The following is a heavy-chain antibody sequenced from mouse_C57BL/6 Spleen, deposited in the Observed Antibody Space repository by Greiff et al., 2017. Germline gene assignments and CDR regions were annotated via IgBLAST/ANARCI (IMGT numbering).Heavy chain of an antibody. CDR1: GFNIKNTY. CDR2: IDPANGNT. V-gene: IGHV14-3*01. Sequence: VQLQHSVAELVRPGASVKLSCTASGFNIKNTYMHWVKQRPEQGLEWIGRIDPANGNTKYAPKFQVKATITADTSSNTAYLQLSSLTSEDTAIYYCAREIYYYGSSSYWYFDVWGTGTTVTVSS. CDR3: AREIYYYGSSSYWYFDV. J-gene: IGHJ1*03. D-gene: IGHD1-1*01.